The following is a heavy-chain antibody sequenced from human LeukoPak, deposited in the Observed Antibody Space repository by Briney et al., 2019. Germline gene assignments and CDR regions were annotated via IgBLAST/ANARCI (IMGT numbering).Heavy chain of an antibody. CDR3: AREWGSLGYCSSTSCYSFSNYMDV. V-gene: IGHV4-61*02. J-gene: IGHJ6*03. D-gene: IGHD2-2*02. Sequence: SQTLSLTCTVSGGSISSGGYYWSWIRQPAGKGLEWIGRIYNSGSTNYNPSLKSRVTISLDTSKNQFSLKLSSVTAADTAVYYCAREWGSLGYCSSTSCYSFSNYMDVWGKGTTVTVSS. CDR2: IYNSGST. CDR1: GGSISSGGYY.